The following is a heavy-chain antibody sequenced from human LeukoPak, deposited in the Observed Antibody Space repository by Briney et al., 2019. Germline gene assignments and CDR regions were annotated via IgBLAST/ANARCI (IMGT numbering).Heavy chain of an antibody. D-gene: IGHD3-22*01. V-gene: IGHV1-18*01. CDR2: ISAYNGNT. J-gene: IGHJ4*02. CDR3: ARAPDYYDSSGYADY. Sequence: ASVKVSCKASGYTFTSYGISWVRPAPGQGLEWMGWISAYNGNTNYAQKLQGRVTMTTDTSTSTAYMELRSLRSDDTAVYYCARAPDYYDSSGYADYWGQGTLVTVSS. CDR1: GYTFTSYG.